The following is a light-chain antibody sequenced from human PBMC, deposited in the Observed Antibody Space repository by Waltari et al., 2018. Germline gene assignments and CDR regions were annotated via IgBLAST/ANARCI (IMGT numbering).Light chain of an antibody. CDR2: EDN. CDR3: LSFDSSHLV. Sequence: FMLTQPHSVSESPGKTVTISCTRSSGNIATNYVQWYQQRPGSAPTKVIYEDNQSPSVFPYRFSGSIDSSSNSASLIISVLKSYDESYFYCLSFDSSHLVFGVVTKLTVL. V-gene: IGLV6-57*03. CDR1: SGNIATNY. J-gene: IGLJ2*01.